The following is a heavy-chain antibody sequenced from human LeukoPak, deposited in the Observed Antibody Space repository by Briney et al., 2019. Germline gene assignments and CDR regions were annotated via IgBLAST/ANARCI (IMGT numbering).Heavy chain of an antibody. J-gene: IGHJ4*01. CDR2: IFPGDSTA. CDR1: GYNIINYW. V-gene: IGHV5-51*01. CDR3: ARLGKGLLRYSFDY. D-gene: IGHD3-16*01. Sequence: GESLKISCEVSGYNIINYWIGWVRQMPGKGLEWMAIIFPGDSTATSNPSFQGQVSLSVDKSVSAAYLQWSSLQASDTAIYYCARLGKGLLRYSFDYWGHGTLVTVAS.